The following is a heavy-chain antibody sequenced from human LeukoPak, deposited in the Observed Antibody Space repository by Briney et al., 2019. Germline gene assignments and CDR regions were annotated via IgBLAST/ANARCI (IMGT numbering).Heavy chain of an antibody. CDR3: ARGGYGAAFDI. Sequence: PETPSDTRTVPGGSISSYYWSWIWQPPGKGLEWIGYIYYSGSTNYNPSLKSRVTISVGTSKNQFSLKLSSVTAADTAVYYCARGGYGAAFDIWGQGTMLTVSS. D-gene: IGHD4-17*01. CDR1: GGSISSYY. J-gene: IGHJ3*02. CDR2: IYYSGST. V-gene: IGHV4-59*01.